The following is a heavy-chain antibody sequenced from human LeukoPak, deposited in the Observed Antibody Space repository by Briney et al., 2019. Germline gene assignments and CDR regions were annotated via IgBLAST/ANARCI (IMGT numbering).Heavy chain of an antibody. Sequence: GGSLRLSCTASGFNFDDYGMTWVRHIPGKGLEWVAGVNSNGRSAGYAASVRGRFTISRDNYKKSLYLEMGSLRLEDTAFYYCTRGYSTRHFPFDSWGQGTLVTVSS. CDR1: GFNFDDYG. D-gene: IGHD6-13*01. V-gene: IGHV3-20*04. CDR2: VNSNGRSA. CDR3: TRGYSTRHFPFDS. J-gene: IGHJ4*02.